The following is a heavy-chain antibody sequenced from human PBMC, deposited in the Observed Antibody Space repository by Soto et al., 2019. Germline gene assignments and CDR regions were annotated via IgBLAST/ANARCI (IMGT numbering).Heavy chain of an antibody. Sequence: SETLSLTCTVSGGSISSSSYYWGWIRQPPGKGLEWIGSIYYSGSTYYNPSLKSRVTISVDTSKNQFSLKLSSVTAADTAVYYCARGATVATDGGNWFDPWGQGTLVTVSS. CDR3: ARGATVATDGGNWFDP. CDR1: GGSISSSSYY. D-gene: IGHD4-17*01. V-gene: IGHV4-39*01. J-gene: IGHJ5*02. CDR2: IYYSGST.